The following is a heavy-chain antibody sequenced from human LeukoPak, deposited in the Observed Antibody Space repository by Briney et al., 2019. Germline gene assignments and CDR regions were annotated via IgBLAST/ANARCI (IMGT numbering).Heavy chain of an antibody. CDR3: LAYGGNTAEYFQH. J-gene: IGHJ1*01. Sequence: SVKVSCKASGGTFNIYAINWVRQGPGQGLEWVGGMMPSLRTPVHAQKFQGRVTVTADESTSTAYMELSSLRSEDTAVYYCLAYGGNTAEYFQHWGQGTLVTVSS. CDR2: MMPSLRTP. D-gene: IGHD4-23*01. CDR1: GGTFNIYA. V-gene: IGHV1-69*13.